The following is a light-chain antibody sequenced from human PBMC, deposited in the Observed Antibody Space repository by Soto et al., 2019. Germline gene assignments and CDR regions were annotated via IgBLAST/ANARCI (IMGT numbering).Light chain of an antibody. V-gene: IGLV2-14*01. J-gene: IGLJ1*01. Sequence: QSALTHPASVSGSPGQSITISCTGTSSDVGGYKYVSWYQQHPGEAPKLMIYDVSNRPSGVSNRFSGSKSGNTASLTISGLQAEDEADYYCSSYTSSSTRVFGTGTKLTVL. CDR2: DVS. CDR3: SSYTSSSTRV. CDR1: SSDVGGYKY.